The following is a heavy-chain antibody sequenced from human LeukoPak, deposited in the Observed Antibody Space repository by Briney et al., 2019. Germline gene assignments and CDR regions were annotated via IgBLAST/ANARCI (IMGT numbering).Heavy chain of an antibody. V-gene: IGHV4-34*01. CDR2: INHSGST. D-gene: IGHD7-27*01. CDR3: ARLTLTGSLN. J-gene: IGHJ4*02. Sequence: SETLSLTCAVYGGSFSGYYWSWIRQPPGKGLEWIGEINHSGSTNYNPSLKSRVTISVDTSKNQFSLKLSSVTAADTAVYYCARLTLTGSLNWGQGTLVPVSS. CDR1: GGSFSGYY.